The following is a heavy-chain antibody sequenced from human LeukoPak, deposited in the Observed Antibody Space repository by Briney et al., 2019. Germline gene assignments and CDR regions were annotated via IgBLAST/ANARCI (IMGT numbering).Heavy chain of an antibody. D-gene: IGHD4-23*01. Sequence: SETLSLTCAVYGGSFSGYYWSWIRQPPGKGLEWIGEINHSGSTNYNPSLKSRVTISVDTSKNQFSLKLSSVTAADTAVYYCARAHSNSGFDYWGQGTLVTFSS. V-gene: IGHV4-34*01. CDR3: ARAHSNSGFDY. CDR2: INHSGST. CDR1: GGSFSGYY. J-gene: IGHJ4*02.